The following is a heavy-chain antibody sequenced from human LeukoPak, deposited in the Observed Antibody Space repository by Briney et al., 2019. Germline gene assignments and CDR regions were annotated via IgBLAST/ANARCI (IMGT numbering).Heavy chain of an antibody. V-gene: IGHV3-23*01. D-gene: IGHD4-23*01. CDR1: GFTFSNYA. CDR2: IGGRGGST. CDR3: TRHTTTVVFDY. Sequence: GGSLRLSCAASGFTFSNYAMSWVRQAPGKGLEWVSGIGGRGGSTFYADSVKGRFTISRDNSKNTLYLQANSLRTEDTAVYYCTRHTTTVVFDYWGQGTLVTVSS. J-gene: IGHJ4*02.